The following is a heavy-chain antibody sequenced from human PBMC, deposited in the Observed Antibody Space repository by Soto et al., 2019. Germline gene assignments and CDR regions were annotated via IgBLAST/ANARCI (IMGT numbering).Heavy chain of an antibody. CDR1: GFTFNDYA. CDR2: ISWNSETI. D-gene: IGHD6-13*01. CDR3: AKDSGGISTVGISA. J-gene: IGHJ5*02. Sequence: EVQLVESGGRLVQPGRSLRLSCAASGFTFNDYAMHWVRQAPGKGLEWVSGISWNSETIDYADSVKGRFTISRDNAKNSLYLQMNSLRTEDTALYYCAKDSGGISTVGISAWGQGTLVTVSS. V-gene: IGHV3-9*01.